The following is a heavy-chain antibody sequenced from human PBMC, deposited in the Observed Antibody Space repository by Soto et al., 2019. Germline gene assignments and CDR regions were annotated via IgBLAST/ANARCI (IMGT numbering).Heavy chain of an antibody. J-gene: IGHJ4*02. CDR3: ARGFGVTTNPPGH. D-gene: IGHD4-17*01. CDR2: TYNSVST. CDR1: GGSIRRGGCY. V-gene: IGHV4-31*03. Sequence: TLSLTSTVSGGSIRRGGCYWSWIRQNPGKGLEWIGYTYNSVSTYYNPSLKSRVTMSVDTSKNQFSLKLTSVTAVDTAVYYCARGFGVTTNPPGHWGQGTLVTVSS.